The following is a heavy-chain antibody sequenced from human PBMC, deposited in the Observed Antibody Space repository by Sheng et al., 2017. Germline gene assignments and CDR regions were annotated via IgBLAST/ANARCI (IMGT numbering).Heavy chain of an antibody. V-gene: IGHV4-39*07. Sequence: QLQLQESGPGLVKPSETLSLTCTVSGGSISSSSYYWGWIRQPPGKGLEWIGSIYYSGSTYYNPSLKSRVTISVDTSKNQFSLKLSSVTAADTAVYYCARLTYYYDSSDYGDFDYWGQGTLVTVSS. J-gene: IGHJ4*02. CDR1: GGSISSSSYY. CDR3: ARLTYYYDSSDYGDFDY. CDR2: IYYSGST. D-gene: IGHD3-22*01.